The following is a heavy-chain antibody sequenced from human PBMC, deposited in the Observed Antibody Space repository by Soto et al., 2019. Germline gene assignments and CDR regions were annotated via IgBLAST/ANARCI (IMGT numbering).Heavy chain of an antibody. Sequence: ASVKVSCKVSGYTLTELSMQWVRQAPGKGLEWMGGFDPEDGETIYAQKFQGRVTMTEDTSTDTAYMELSSLRSEDTAVYYCATWEGSSSWYIFDPWGQGTLVTVSS. D-gene: IGHD6-13*01. CDR3: ATWEGSSSWYIFDP. CDR1: GYTLTELS. V-gene: IGHV1-24*01. CDR2: FDPEDGET. J-gene: IGHJ5*02.